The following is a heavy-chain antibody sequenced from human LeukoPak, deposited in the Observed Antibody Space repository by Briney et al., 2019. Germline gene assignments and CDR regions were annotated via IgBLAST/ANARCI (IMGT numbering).Heavy chain of an antibody. V-gene: IGHV4-61*05. D-gene: IGHD3-3*01. Sequence: SETLSLTCTVSGGSISSSSYYWGWIRQPPGKGLEWIGYIYYSGSTNCNPSLKSRVTISVDTSKNQFSLKLSSVTAADTAVYYCARGYYDFWSGPQNWFDPWGQGTLVTVSS. CDR3: ARGYYDFWSGPQNWFDP. CDR1: GGSISSSSYY. CDR2: IYYSGST. J-gene: IGHJ5*02.